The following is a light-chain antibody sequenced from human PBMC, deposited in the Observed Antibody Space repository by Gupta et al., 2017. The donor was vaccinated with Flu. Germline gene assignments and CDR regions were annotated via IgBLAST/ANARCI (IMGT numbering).Light chain of an antibody. CDR2: EGS. V-gene: IGLV2-23*01. J-gene: IGLJ1*01. CDR1: SSDVGSYNL. Sequence: SALTQPASVSGSPGQSITISCTGTSSDVGSYNLVSWYQQHPGKAPKLMIYEGSKRPAGVANRFSGSKAGNTASLTISGRKEEDAADYYCCSDAGSDLYVFGTGTKVTVL. CDR3: CSDAGSDLYV.